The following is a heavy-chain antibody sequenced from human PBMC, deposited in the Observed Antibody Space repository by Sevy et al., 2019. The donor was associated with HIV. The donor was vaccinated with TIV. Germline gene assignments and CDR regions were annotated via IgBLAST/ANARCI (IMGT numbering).Heavy chain of an antibody. D-gene: IGHD3-9*01. V-gene: IGHV3-30*18. CDR1: GFTFNAYD. J-gene: IGHJ3*02. Sequence: GESLKISCAVSGFTFNAYDMHWVRQAPGKGLEYMALISYDGGKKYYADSVKGRFTISSDNSENTLYLQMNNLRAEDTAVYYCAKDLYYDILTGDATDAFDMWGQGTMVTVSS. CDR2: ISYDGGKK. CDR3: AKDLYYDILTGDATDAFDM.